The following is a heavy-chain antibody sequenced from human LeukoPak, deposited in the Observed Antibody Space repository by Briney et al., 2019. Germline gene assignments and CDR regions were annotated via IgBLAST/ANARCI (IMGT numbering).Heavy chain of an antibody. V-gene: IGHV1-69*13. J-gene: IGHJ4*02. Sequence: ASVKVSCKASGGTFSSYAISWVRQAPGQGLEWMGGIIPIFGTANYAQKFQGRVTITADESTSTAYMELSSLRSEDTAVYYCARDKHEGYNYFDYWGQGTLVTVSS. D-gene: IGHD5-18*01. CDR2: IIPIFGTA. CDR1: GGTFSSYA. CDR3: ARDKHEGYNYFDY.